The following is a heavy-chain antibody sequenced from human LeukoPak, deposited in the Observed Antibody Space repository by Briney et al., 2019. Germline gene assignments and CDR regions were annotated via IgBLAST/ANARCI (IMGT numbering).Heavy chain of an antibody. CDR2: ISSSSSYI. Sequence: GGSLRLSCAASGFTFSSYSMNWVRQAPGKGLEWVSSISSSSSYIYCADSVKGRFTISRDNAKNSLYLQMNSLRAEDTAVYYCARDGSPYSGSYYGYWGQGTLVTVSS. D-gene: IGHD1-26*01. CDR3: ARDGSPYSGSYYGY. J-gene: IGHJ4*02. CDR1: GFTFSSYS. V-gene: IGHV3-21*01.